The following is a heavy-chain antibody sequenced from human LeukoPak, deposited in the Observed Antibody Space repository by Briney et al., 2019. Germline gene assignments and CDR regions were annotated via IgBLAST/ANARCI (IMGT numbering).Heavy chain of an antibody. CDR1: GYTFTGYY. CDR3: ASDPEFRYYYDSSGYEGEHYFDY. J-gene: IGHJ4*02. V-gene: IGHV1-2*02. CDR2: INPNSGGT. Sequence: ASVTVSCMASGYTFTGYYMHWVRQAPGQGREWMGWINPNSGGTNYAQKFQDRVHMTRATSLSTAYLEMSRLRSDDTAVYYCASDPEFRYYYDSSGYEGEHYFDYWGQGPLVTVSS. D-gene: IGHD3-22*01.